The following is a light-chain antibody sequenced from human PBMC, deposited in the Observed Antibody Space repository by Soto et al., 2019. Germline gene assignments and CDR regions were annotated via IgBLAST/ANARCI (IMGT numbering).Light chain of an antibody. V-gene: IGLV1-40*01. CDR1: SSNIGAIYD. J-gene: IGLJ2*01. Sequence: QSVLTQPPSVSGAPGQRVTISCTGSSSNIGAIYDVQWYQQLPGAAPKLLIYGNTNRPSGVPDRFSGSKSGTSASLAITGLQAEDEADYYCQSYDTSLTVVFGGGTKVTVL. CDR3: QSYDTSLTVV. CDR2: GNT.